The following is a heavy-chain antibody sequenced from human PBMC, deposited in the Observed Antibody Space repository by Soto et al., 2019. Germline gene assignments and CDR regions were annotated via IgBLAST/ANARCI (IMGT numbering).Heavy chain of an antibody. J-gene: IGHJ4*02. CDR2: VSGSGDTT. CDR1: AFTFSSYA. CDR3: AKADYSYSWAPGDY. Sequence: GGSLRLSCAASAFTFSSYAMSWVRQAPGKGLEWVSAVSGSGDTTYYADSVKGRFTISRDNSKNTLYLQMNSLRVEDTALYYCAKADYSYSWAPGDYWGQGTLVTVSS. D-gene: IGHD6-13*01. V-gene: IGHV3-23*01.